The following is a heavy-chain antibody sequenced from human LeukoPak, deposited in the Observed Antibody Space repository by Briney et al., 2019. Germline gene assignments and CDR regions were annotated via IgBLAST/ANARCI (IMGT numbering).Heavy chain of an antibody. V-gene: IGHV6-1*01. CDR1: GDSVSINSVT. J-gene: IGHJ5*02. CDR3: ARRLTQYDCFDP. D-gene: IGHD2-2*01. Sequence: SQTLSLTCAISGDSVSINSVTWNWIRQSPSRGLEWLGRTYYRSTWYNDYAVSVRGRITVNPDTSMNQFSLHLNSVTPEDTAVYYCARRLTQYDCFDPWGQGILVTVSS. CDR2: TYYRSTWYN.